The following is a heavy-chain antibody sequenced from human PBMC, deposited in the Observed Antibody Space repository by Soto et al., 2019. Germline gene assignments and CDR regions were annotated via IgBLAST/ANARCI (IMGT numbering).Heavy chain of an antibody. CDR2: IYYSGTT. CDR3: ARARGYDSSGYYLDAFDI. D-gene: IGHD3-22*01. J-gene: IGHJ3*02. V-gene: IGHV4-31*03. CDR1: GGSISSGDYY. Sequence: QVQLQESGPGLVKPSQTLSLTCTVSGGSISSGDYYWSWIRQHPGKGLEGIGYIYYSGTTYYNPSLKSRLTISVDTSKNHFSLRLSSVAAADTAVYFCARARGYDSSGYYLDAFDIWGQGTMVTVSS.